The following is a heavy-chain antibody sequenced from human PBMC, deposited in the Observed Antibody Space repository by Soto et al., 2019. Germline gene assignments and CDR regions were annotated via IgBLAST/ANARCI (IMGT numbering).Heavy chain of an antibody. CDR2: ISGSGGST. D-gene: IGHD2-15*01. V-gene: IGHV3-23*01. CDR1: GFTFSSYA. J-gene: IGHJ4*02. Sequence: EVQLLESGGGLVQPGGSLRLSCAASGFTFSSYAMSWVRQAPGKGLEWVSAISGSGGSTYYADSVKGRFTISRDNTKNTLYLQMNSLRDEDTAVYYCAKRRSLVVVAAPPVYWGQGTLVTVSS. CDR3: AKRRSLVVVAAPPVY.